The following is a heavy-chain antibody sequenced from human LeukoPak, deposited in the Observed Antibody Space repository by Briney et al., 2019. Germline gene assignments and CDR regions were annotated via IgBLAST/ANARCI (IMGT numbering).Heavy chain of an antibody. V-gene: IGHV1-2*04. J-gene: IGHJ3*02. Sequence: GASVKVSCKASGYTFTSYGISWVRQAPGQGLEWMGWINPNSGGTNYAQKFQGWVTMTRDTSISTAYMELSRLRSDDTAVYYCARDGWELRAFDIWGQGTMVTVSS. CDR3: ARDGWELRAFDI. D-gene: IGHD1-26*01. CDR2: INPNSGGT. CDR1: GYTFTSYG.